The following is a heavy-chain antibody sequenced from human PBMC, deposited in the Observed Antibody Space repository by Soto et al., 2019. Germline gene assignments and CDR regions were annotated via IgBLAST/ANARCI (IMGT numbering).Heavy chain of an antibody. CDR3: ARDLYYGSGGYRWFDP. J-gene: IGHJ5*02. Sequence: QVQLVQSGAEVKKPGASVKVSCKTSGYTFTTYGISWVRQAHGQGLEWMGWISAYNGNTNYAQRLQGRITMTTDTSTTTAYMELRSLRPDATAVYYCARDLYYGSGGYRWFDPWGQGTLVTVSS. CDR1: GYTFTTYG. D-gene: IGHD3-10*01. CDR2: ISAYNGNT. V-gene: IGHV1-18*04.